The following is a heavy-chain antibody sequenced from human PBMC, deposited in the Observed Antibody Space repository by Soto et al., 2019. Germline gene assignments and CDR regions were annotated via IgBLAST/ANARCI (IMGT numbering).Heavy chain of an antibody. Sequence: QVQLVQSGAEVKKPGSSVTVSCKASGGTFGNSAISWVRQAPGQGLEWMGGIIPIFPTPDYAQKCQGRVTITAGEATITADMELTSLSSEDTAVYYGDPDKDRHQLGGNYYSGIDVWGQGTTVTVSS. CDR2: IIPIFPTP. V-gene: IGHV1-69*12. J-gene: IGHJ6*02. D-gene: IGHD3-10*01. CDR3: DPDKDRHQLGGNYYSGIDV. CDR1: GGTFGNSA.